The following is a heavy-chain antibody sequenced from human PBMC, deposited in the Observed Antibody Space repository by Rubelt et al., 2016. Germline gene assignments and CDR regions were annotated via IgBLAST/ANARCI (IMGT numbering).Heavy chain of an antibody. CDR3: ARRGSGSSPMDV. V-gene: IGHV4-59*01. CDR2: IYYSGST. D-gene: IGHD3-10*01. CDR1: GGSISSYY. Sequence: QLQLQESGPGLVKPSETLSLTCTVSGGSISSYYWSWIRQPPGKGLEWIGYIYYSGSTNYNPSLKRRVTISVDTSKNQFSLKLSSVTAADTAVYYCARRGSGSSPMDVWGQGTTVTVSS. J-gene: IGHJ6*02.